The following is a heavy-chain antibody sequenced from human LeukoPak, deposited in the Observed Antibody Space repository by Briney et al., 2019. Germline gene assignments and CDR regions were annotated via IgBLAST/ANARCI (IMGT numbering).Heavy chain of an antibody. J-gene: IGHJ3*02. CDR2: IYPGDSES. CDR3: ARHGIGPHDGAFDI. V-gene: IGHV5-51*01. CDR1: GYSFTSYW. Sequence: GESLKISCKGSGYSFTSYWIGWVRPMPGKGLEWMGIIYPGDSESRYSPSFQGQVTISADKSIGTAYLQWSSLKASDTAMYYCARHGIGPHDGAFDIWGQGTMVTVSS. D-gene: IGHD1-14*01.